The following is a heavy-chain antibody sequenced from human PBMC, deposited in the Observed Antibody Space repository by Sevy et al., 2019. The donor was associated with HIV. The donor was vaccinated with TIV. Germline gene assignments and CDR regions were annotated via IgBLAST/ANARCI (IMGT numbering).Heavy chain of an antibody. D-gene: IGHD3-10*01. CDR3: AKGLGMVQGALLSDDV. V-gene: IGHV3-21*01. Sequence: GGSLRLSCAASGFTFSTYNMNWVRQAPGKGLEWVSSVTGDSTYIYHADSVKGRFTISRDNAKNSLYLQMNSLRSEDTAVYYCAKGLGMVQGALLSDDVWGQGTMVTVSS. CDR2: VTGDSTYI. CDR1: GFTFSTYN. J-gene: IGHJ3*01.